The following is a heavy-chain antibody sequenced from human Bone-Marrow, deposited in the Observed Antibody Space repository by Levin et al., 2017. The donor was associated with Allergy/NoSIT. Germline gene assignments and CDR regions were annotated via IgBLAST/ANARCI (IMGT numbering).Heavy chain of an antibody. CDR1: GFTFSLSR. V-gene: IGHV3-21*01. CDR3: ASFDAFDI. J-gene: IGHJ3*02. Sequence: GGLLRLCWEDSGFTFSLSRMNWVRQAPGKGLEWVSSISSSSSYIYYADSVKGRFTISSAHAKNSLYLQMNSLRAEDTAVYYCASFDAFDIWGQGTMVTVSS. CDR2: ISSSSSYI.